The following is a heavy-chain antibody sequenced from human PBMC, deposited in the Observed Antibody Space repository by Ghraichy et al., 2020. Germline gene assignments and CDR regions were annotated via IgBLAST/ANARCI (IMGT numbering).Heavy chain of an antibody. CDR3: ARGVNSRWSSYYMDV. J-gene: IGHJ6*03. Sequence: SVKVSCKASGGTFSSYTISWVRQAPGQGLEWMGRIIPILGIANYAQKFQGRVTITADKSTSTAYMELSSLRSEDTAVYYCARGVNSRWSSYYMDVWGKGTTVTVSS. D-gene: IGHD2/OR15-2a*01. CDR1: GGTFSSYT. CDR2: IIPILGIA. V-gene: IGHV1-69*02.